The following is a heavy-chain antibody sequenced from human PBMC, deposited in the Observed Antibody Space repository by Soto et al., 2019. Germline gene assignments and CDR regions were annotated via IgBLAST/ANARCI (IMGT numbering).Heavy chain of an antibody. Sequence: HPGGSLRLSCAASGVTVSSNYMSWVRQAPGKGLEWVSVIYSGGSTYYADSVKGRFTISRDNSKNTLYLQMNSLRAEDTAVYYCAREFTVTTPNYNYYYGMDVWGQGTTVTVSS. V-gene: IGHV3-53*01. CDR2: IYSGGST. CDR3: AREFTVTTPNYNYYYGMDV. J-gene: IGHJ6*01. CDR1: GVTVSSNY. D-gene: IGHD4-17*01.